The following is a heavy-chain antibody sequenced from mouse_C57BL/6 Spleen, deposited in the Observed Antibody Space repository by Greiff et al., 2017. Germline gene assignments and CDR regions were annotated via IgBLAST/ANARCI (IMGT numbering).Heavy chain of an antibody. D-gene: IGHD1-1*01. CDR2: ISSGGSYT. CDR3: ARLSSIITTVVGMDY. J-gene: IGHJ4*01. CDR1: GFTFSSYG. Sequence: DVHLVESGGDLVKPGGSLKLSCAASGFTFSSYGMSWVRQTPDKRLAWVATISSGGSYTYYPDSVKGRFTISRDNAKNTLYLQMSSLKSEDTAMYYCARLSSIITTVVGMDYWGQGTSVTVSS. V-gene: IGHV5-6*01.